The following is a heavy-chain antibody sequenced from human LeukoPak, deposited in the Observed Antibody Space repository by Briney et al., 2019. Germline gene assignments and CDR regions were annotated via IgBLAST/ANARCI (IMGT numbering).Heavy chain of an antibody. V-gene: IGHV4-30-2*01. CDR3: ARRVVAIFYFDY. Sequence: SQTLSLTCAVSGGSISSGGYSWSWIRQPPGKGLEWIGYIYHSGITYYNPSLKSRVTMSLDRSKNQFSLKLTSVTAADTAVYYCARRVVAIFYFDYWGQGALVTVSS. J-gene: IGHJ4*02. CDR2: IYHSGIT. CDR1: GGSISSGGYS. D-gene: IGHD3-3*01.